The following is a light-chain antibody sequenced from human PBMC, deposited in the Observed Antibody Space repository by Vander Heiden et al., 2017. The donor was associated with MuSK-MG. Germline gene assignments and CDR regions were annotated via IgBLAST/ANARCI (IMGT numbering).Light chain of an antibody. CDR1: QDISNY. Sequence: DIQMTQSPSSLSASVGDRVTITCQASQDISNYLNWYQQKPGKAPKLLIYDASNFETGVPSRFSGSGSGTDFTFTISSLQPEDIATYYCQQYDNLALAFGQGTKLEIK. J-gene: IGKJ2*01. CDR3: QQYDNLALA. CDR2: DAS. V-gene: IGKV1-33*01.